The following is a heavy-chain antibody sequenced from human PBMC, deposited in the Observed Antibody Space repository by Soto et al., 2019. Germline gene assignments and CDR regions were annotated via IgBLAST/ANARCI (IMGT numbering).Heavy chain of an antibody. V-gene: IGHV2-5*01. CDR1: GFSLRTVLGC. Sequence: SGPTLVNPTQTLTLTFIFSGFSLRTVLGCGGWIRQPPGKALEWLGFIYWNDDKRYSPSLKSRLTITKDTSKNQVVLTMTNMDPVDTATYYRAKSGSSGWYGWFDPWGQGTLVTVSS. J-gene: IGHJ5*02. D-gene: IGHD6-19*01. CDR2: IYWNDDK. CDR3: AKSGSSGWYGWFDP.